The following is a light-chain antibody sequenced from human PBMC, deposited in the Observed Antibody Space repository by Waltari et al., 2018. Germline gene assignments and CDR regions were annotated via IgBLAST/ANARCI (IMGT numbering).Light chain of an antibody. CDR2: ENY. CDR1: SSNIGNYL. J-gene: IGLJ2*01. V-gene: IGLV1-51*01. CDR3: ATWDNGPPAVV. Sequence: QSVLTQPPSVSAAPGQKVTISCSGSSSNIGNYLVPWYHQLPGATPKLLIYENYKRPSGIPDRFSASKSGTSATLDITGPQIGDEADYYCATWDNGPPAVVFGGGTKWTVL.